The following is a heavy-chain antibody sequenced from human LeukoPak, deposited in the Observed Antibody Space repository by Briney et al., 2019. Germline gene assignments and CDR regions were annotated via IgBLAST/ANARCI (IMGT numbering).Heavy chain of an antibody. Sequence: GGSLRLSCSASGFTFSNYEMHWVRQAPGKGLEWVSYISRSGSTIYYADSVKGRFTFSRDNAKNTLYLQMNSLRAEDTAVYYCAKDRHAPGRYCSSTTCFPFDPWGQGTLVTVSS. CDR3: AKDRHAPGRYCSSTTCFPFDP. D-gene: IGHD2-2*01. V-gene: IGHV3-48*03. CDR1: GFTFSNYE. CDR2: ISRSGSTI. J-gene: IGHJ5*02.